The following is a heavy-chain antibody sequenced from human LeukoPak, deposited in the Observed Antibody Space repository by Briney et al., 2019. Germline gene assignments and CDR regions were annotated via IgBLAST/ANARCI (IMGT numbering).Heavy chain of an antibody. D-gene: IGHD6-19*01. Sequence: ASVKVSCKAFGYTFTSYGISWVRQAPGQGLEWMGWISAYNGNTNYAQKLQGRVTMTTDTSTSTAYMELRSLRSDDTAVYYCARVASSGWYGGGVFDYWGQGTLVTVSS. V-gene: IGHV1-18*01. CDR1: GYTFTSYG. J-gene: IGHJ4*02. CDR3: ARVASSGWYGGGVFDY. CDR2: ISAYNGNT.